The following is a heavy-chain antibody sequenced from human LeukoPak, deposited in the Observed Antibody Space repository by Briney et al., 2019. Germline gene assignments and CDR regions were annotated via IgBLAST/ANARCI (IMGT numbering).Heavy chain of an antibody. J-gene: IGHJ4*02. D-gene: IGHD3-10*01. CDR1: GFTVSSNY. CDR3: ARDPGGYFFDY. CDR2: IYSGGST. Sequence: PGGSLRLSCAASGFTVSSNYMSRVRQAPGKGLEWVSVIYSGGSTYYADSVKGRFTISRDNSKNTLYLQMNSLRAGDTAVYYCARDPGGYFFDYWGQGTLVTVSS. V-gene: IGHV3-53*01.